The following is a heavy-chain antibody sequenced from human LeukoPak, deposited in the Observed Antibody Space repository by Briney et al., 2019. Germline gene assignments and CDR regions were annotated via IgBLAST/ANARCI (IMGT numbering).Heavy chain of an antibody. CDR2: IYYSGST. J-gene: IGHJ3*02. V-gene: IGHV4-39*01. CDR1: GGSISSYY. CDR3: ASPTRFGYCSSTSCSDAFDI. D-gene: IGHD2-2*01. Sequence: SETLSLTCTVSGGSISSYYWGWIRQPPGKGLEWIGSIYYSGSTYYNPSLKSRVTISVDTSKNQFSLKLSSVTAADTAVYYCASPTRFGYCSSTSCSDAFDIWGQGTMVTVSS.